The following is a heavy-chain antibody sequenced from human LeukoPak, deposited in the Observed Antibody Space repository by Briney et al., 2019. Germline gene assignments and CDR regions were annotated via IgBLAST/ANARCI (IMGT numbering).Heavy chain of an antibody. CDR3: ARGGADDFWSGYYPNWFDP. CDR2: IYYSGST. CDR1: GGSISSYY. J-gene: IGHJ5*02. D-gene: IGHD3-3*01. Sequence: SETLSLTCTVSGGSISSYYWSWIRQPPGKGLEWLGYIYYSGSTNYNPSLKSRVTISVDTSKNQFSLKLSSVTAADTAVYYCARGGADDFWSGYYPNWFDPWGQGTLVTVSS. V-gene: IGHV4-59*01.